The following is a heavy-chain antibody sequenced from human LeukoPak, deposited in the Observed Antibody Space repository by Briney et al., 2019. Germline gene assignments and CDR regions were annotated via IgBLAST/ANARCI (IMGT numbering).Heavy chain of an antibody. CDR1: GGSISSGGYS. Sequence: SETLSLTCAVSGGSISSGGYSWSWIRQPPGKGLEWIGYIYYSGSTYYNPSLKSRVTISVDKSKNQFSLKLSSVTAADTAVYYCARATPTRYRSNHFDYWGQGTLVTVSS. CDR2: IYYSGST. V-gene: IGHV4-30-4*07. CDR3: ARATPTRYRSNHFDY. D-gene: IGHD3-9*01. J-gene: IGHJ4*02.